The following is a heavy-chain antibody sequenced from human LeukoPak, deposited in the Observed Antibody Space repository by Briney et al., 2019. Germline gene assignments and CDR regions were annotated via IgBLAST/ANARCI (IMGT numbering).Heavy chain of an antibody. V-gene: IGHV1-18*01. CDR1: GYTFTSFG. CDR3: ARDRAGSAWYTTFDY. Sequence: ASVKISCKASGYTFTSFGISWVRQAPGQGLEWMGWISTYNGNTNCAQKLQGRVTMTTDTSTSTTYKDLRSLRSDDTAVYYCARDRAGSAWYTTFDYWGQGTLVTVSS. CDR2: ISTYNGNT. D-gene: IGHD6-19*01. J-gene: IGHJ4*02.